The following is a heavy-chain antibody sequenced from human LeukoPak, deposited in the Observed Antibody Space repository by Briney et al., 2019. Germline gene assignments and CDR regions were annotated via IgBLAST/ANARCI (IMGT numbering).Heavy chain of an antibody. V-gene: IGHV4-34*01. Sequence: SETLSLTCAVYGGSFSGYYWSWLRQPPGKGLEWIGETNHSGSTNYNPSLKSRVTISVDTSKNQFSLKLSSVTAADTAVYYCARVMTTVATRGYFGLWGRGTLVTVSS. D-gene: IGHD4-23*01. CDR3: ARVMTTVATRGYFGL. CDR1: GGSFSGYY. J-gene: IGHJ2*01. CDR2: TNHSGST.